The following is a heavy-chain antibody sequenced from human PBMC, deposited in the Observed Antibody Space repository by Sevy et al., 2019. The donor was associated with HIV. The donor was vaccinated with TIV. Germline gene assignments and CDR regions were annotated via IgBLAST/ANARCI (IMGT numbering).Heavy chain of an antibody. CDR3: AREGCTKPHDY. CDR2: LSFGCGEI. J-gene: IGHJ4*02. V-gene: IGHV3-23*01. D-gene: IGHD2-8*01. CDR1: GFTFRKYS. Sequence: GGSLRLSCAASGFTFRKYSMSWVRQPPGKGLEWVSTLSFGCGEINYADSVKGRFTISRDNSKSSVYLQMNNLRPEDTAVYYCAREGCTKPHDYWGQRTLVTVSS.